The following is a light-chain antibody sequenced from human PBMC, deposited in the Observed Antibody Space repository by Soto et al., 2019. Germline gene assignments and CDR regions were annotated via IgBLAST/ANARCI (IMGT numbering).Light chain of an antibody. CDR1: QTVSSK. V-gene: IGKV3-11*01. CDR3: QQRSNWPPT. J-gene: IGKJ5*01. CDR2: DTS. Sequence: EIVLTQSPATLSSSPGERATLSCRASQTVSSKLAWYQHKPGQAPRLLIYDTSNRATGIPARFSGSGSGTDFTLTISSVGPEDFAVYICQQRSNWPPTFGQGTRLEIK.